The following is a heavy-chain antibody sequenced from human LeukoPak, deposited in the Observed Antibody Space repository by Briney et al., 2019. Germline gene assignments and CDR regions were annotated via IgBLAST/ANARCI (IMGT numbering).Heavy chain of an antibody. CDR1: GYTFTSYY. D-gene: IGHD6-6*01. J-gene: IGHJ6*02. CDR3: ARVQSRSSSSRGPYYYGMDV. V-gene: IGHV1-46*01. CDR2: INPSGGST. Sequence: ASVKLSCKASGYTFTSYYMHWVRQAPGQGLEWMGVINPSGGSTSYAQKFQGRVTMTRDTSTSTVYMELSSLRSEDTAVYYCARVQSRSSSSRGPYYYGMDVWGQGTTVTVSS.